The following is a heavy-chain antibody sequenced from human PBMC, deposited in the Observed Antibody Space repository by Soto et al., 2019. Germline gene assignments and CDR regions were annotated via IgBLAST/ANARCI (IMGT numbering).Heavy chain of an antibody. J-gene: IGHJ4*02. V-gene: IGHV3-74*01. CDR3: ARVGGGSGNFDY. D-gene: IGHD3-10*01. CDR2: INGDGSFT. CDR1: GFTFSNYL. Sequence: GGSLRLSCGASGFTFSNYLMHWVRQAPGEGLVWVSRINGDGSFTRFADSVKGRFTISRDNAKNTLCLQMNSLRVDDTAVYYCARVGGGSGNFDYWGQGTLVTVSS.